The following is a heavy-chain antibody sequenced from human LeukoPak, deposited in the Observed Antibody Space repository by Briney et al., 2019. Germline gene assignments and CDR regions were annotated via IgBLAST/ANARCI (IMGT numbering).Heavy chain of an antibody. D-gene: IGHD4-23*01. CDR1: GFTFSSYS. V-gene: IGHV3-48*01. J-gene: IGHJ4*02. CDR2: ISSSSSTI. CDR3: ARDLDYGGNSFDY. Sequence: GGSLRLSCAASGFTFSSYSMIWVRQVPGKGLEWVSYISSSSSTIYYADSVKGRFTISRDNAKNSLYLQMNSLRAEDTAVYYCARDLDYGGNSFDYWGQGTLVTVSS.